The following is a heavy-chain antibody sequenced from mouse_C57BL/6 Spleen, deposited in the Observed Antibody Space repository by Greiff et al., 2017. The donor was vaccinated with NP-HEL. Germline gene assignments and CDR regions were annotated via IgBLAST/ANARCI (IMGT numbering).Heavy chain of an antibody. V-gene: IGHV1-69*01. CDR2: IDPSDSYT. CDR3: ARKANWDGDWYFDV. Sequence: VQLQQPGAELVMPGASVKLSCKASGYTFTSYWMHWVKQRPGQGLEWIGEIDPSDSYTNYNQKFKGKSTLTVDKSSSTAYMQLSSLTSEDSAVYYCARKANWDGDWYFDVWGTGTTVTVSS. J-gene: IGHJ1*03. D-gene: IGHD4-1*01. CDR1: GYTFTSYW.